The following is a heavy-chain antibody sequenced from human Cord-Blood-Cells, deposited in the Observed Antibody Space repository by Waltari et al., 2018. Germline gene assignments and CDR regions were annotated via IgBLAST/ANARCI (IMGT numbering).Heavy chain of an antibody. CDR1: GGSISSSSYY. D-gene: IGHD3-3*01. V-gene: IGHV4-39*01. J-gene: IGHJ5*02. CDR3: ARPKLGRGVFGVANWFDP. CDR2: IYYSGST. Sequence: QLQLQESGPGLVKPSETLSLTCTVSGGSISSSSYYWGWIRQPPGTGREWIGSIYYSGSTYYNPSLKSRVTISVDTSKNQVSLKLSSVPAADTAVYYCARPKLGRGVFGVANWFDPWGQGTLVTVSS.